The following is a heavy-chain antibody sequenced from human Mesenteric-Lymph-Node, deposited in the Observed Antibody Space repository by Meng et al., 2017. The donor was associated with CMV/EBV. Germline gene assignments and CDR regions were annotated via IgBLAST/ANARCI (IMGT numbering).Heavy chain of an antibody. D-gene: IGHD4-11*01. V-gene: IGHV3-49*04. Sequence: GESLKISCAASGFTFDDYAMHWVRQAPGKGLEWVGFIRSERYGGTTEYAASVKGRFTISRDDSKSIAYLQMNSLKTDDTAVCYCSRQITVTVYSFDPWGQGTLVTVSS. J-gene: IGHJ5*02. CDR1: GFTFDDYA. CDR2: IRSERYGGTT. CDR3: SRQITVTVYSFDP.